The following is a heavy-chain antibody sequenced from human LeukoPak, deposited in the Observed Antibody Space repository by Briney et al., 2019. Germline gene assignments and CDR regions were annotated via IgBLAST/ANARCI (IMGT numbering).Heavy chain of an antibody. D-gene: IGHD6-13*01. CDR2: IYYSGST. Sequence: SETLSLTCSVSGGSISSYYWSWIRQPPGKGLEWIGYIYYSGSTNYNPSLKSRVTISVDTSKNQFSLKLSSVTAADTAVYYCARSSRSWFDPWGQGTLVTVSS. CDR3: ARSSRSWFDP. J-gene: IGHJ5*02. CDR1: GGSISSYY. V-gene: IGHV4-59*01.